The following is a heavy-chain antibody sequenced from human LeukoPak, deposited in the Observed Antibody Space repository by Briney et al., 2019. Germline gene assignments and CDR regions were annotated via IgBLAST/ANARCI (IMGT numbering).Heavy chain of an antibody. D-gene: IGHD2-21*02. CDR1: GGSITSSSYY. J-gene: IGHJ4*02. CDR3: ARTHCEGDCFSAIRY. CDR2: IYYTGGT. V-gene: IGHV4-39*07. Sequence: SETLSLTCSVSGGSITSSSYYWGWIRQSPEKGLECIGSIYYTGGTHYSPSLKSRVTISVDTSKNEFSLKVRSVTAADTAVYFCARTHCEGDCFSAIRYWGQGTPVTVSS.